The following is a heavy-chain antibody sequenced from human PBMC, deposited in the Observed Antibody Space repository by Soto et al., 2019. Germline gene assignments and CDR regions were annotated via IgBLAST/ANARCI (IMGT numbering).Heavy chain of an antibody. J-gene: IGHJ6*02. CDR2: IIPIFGTA. Sequence: SVKVSGKASGGTFSSYAISWVRQAPGQGLEWMGGIIPIFGTANYAQKFQGRVTITADESTSTAYMELSSLRSEDTAVYYCARGKQWLVPGAYYYYYGMDVWGQGTTVTVSS. V-gene: IGHV1-69*13. D-gene: IGHD6-19*01. CDR3: ARGKQWLVPGAYYYYYGMDV. CDR1: GGTFSSYA.